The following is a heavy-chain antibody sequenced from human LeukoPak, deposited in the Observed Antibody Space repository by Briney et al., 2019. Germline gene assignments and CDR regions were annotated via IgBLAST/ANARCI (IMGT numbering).Heavy chain of an antibody. CDR3: ARGYSSTWFKTWDF. J-gene: IGHJ4*02. CDR1: GGSISTYY. CDR2: IYYSGTT. Sequence: PSETLSLTCTVSGGSISTYYWNWIRQPPGKGVEWFGYIYYSGTTNYNPSLKSRVTISVDTSKNQFSLKLTSVTAADTAVYYCARGYSSTWFKTWDFWGQGTLVTVSS. V-gene: IGHV4-59*08. D-gene: IGHD6-13*01.